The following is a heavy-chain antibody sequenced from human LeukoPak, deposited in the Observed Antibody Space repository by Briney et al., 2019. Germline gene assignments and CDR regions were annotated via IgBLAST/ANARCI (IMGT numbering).Heavy chain of an antibody. V-gene: IGHV3-21*01. D-gene: IGHD3-22*01. CDR2: ISSSSSYI. CDR3: ARVVSALHDSAPYDAFDI. Sequence: GGSLRLSCAASGLSISRYSMNWVRQAPGKGLEWVSSISSSSSYIYYADSVKGRFTISRDNAKNSLYLQMNSLRAEDTAVYYCARVVSALHDSAPYDAFDIWGQGTMVTVSS. CDR1: GLSISRYS. J-gene: IGHJ3*02.